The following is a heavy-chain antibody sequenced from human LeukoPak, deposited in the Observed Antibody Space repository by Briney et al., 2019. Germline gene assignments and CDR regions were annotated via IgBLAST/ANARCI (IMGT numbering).Heavy chain of an antibody. J-gene: IGHJ4*02. Sequence: PSETLSLTCTVSGGSISSYYWSWIRQPPGKGLEWIGYIYYSGSTNCNPSLKSRVTISVDTSKNQFSLKLSSVTAADTAVYYCARGFYDSSLFDYWGQGTLVTVSS. CDR2: IYYSGST. V-gene: IGHV4-59*01. D-gene: IGHD3-22*01. CDR1: GGSISSYY. CDR3: ARGFYDSSLFDY.